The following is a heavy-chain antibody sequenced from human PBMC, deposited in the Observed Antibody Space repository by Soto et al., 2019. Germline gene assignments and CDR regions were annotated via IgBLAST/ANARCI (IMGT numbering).Heavy chain of an antibody. J-gene: IGHJ4*02. CDR2: INYDGST. V-gene: IGHV4-34*01. CDR1: GVSFSGYY. Sequence: SETLSLACAVYGVSFSGYYWSWVRQPPGKGLEWIGEINYDGSTNYNPSVKSRVTISVDTSKNQFSLKLSSVTAADTAVYYCARGRYCIGGTCYSDYWGQGTLVTVSS. D-gene: IGHD2-15*01. CDR3: ARGRYCIGGTCYSDY.